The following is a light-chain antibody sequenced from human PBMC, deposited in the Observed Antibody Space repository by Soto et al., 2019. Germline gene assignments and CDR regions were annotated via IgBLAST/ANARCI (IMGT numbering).Light chain of an antibody. CDR1: RGHSSYA. CDR2: LNSDGSH. J-gene: IGLJ2*01. CDR3: QTWGTVV. V-gene: IGLV4-69*01. Sequence: QSVLTQSPSASASLGASVKLTCTLSRGHSSYAIAWHQQQPEKGPRYLMKLNSDGSHSKVDGIPDRFSGTSSGAERYLTISNLQSEDEADYYCQTWGTVVFGGGTKLTVL.